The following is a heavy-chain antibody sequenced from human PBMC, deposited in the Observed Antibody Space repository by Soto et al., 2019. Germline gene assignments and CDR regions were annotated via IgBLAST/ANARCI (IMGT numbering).Heavy chain of an antibody. Sequence: ASVKVSCKASGYTFTSYGIIWVRQAPGQGLEWMGWISAYNGNTNYAQKLQGRVTMTTDTSTSTAYMELRSLRSDDTAVYYCARDSLARFLTGYSRNWFDPWGQGTLVTVSS. CDR2: ISAYNGNT. J-gene: IGHJ5*02. CDR3: ARDSLARFLTGYSRNWFDP. CDR1: GYTFTSYG. D-gene: IGHD3-9*01. V-gene: IGHV1-18*01.